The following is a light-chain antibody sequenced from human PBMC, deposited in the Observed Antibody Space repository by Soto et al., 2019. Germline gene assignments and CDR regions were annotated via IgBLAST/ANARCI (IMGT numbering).Light chain of an antibody. CDR1: QNVDKF. Sequence: EIELTQSPATLSLSPGETATLSCRASQNVDKFLAWYQQKPGQAPRLLIYDASNRATGIPARFSGSGSGTDFTLTISSLEPEDFAVYYCQQRNNWPPEITFGQGTRLEIK. CDR3: QQRNNWPPEIT. CDR2: DAS. V-gene: IGKV3-11*01. J-gene: IGKJ5*01.